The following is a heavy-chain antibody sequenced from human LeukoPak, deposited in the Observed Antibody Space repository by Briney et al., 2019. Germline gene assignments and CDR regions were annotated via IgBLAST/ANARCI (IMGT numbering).Heavy chain of an antibody. CDR3: AREEHKNWKIDY. J-gene: IGHJ4*02. Sequence: GGSLRLSCAASGFTFSSYGMHWVRQAPGKGLEWGAIIWYDGGNIDYTDSVKGRFTISRDDSKNTLYLQMYSLRAEATAVYYCAREEHKNWKIDYWGQGTLVTVSS. CDR1: GFTFSSYG. V-gene: IGHV3-33*01. D-gene: IGHD1-1*01. CDR2: IWYDGGNI.